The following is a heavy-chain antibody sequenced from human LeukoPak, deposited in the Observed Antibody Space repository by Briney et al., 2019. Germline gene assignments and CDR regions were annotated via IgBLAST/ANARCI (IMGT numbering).Heavy chain of an antibody. D-gene: IGHD4-17*01. CDR3: AREWVTISSFQYYYYGMDV. V-gene: IGHV4-34*01. Sequence: SETLSLTCAVYGGSFSGYYWSWIRQPPGKGLEWIGEINHSGSTNYNPSLKSRVTISVDTSKNQFSLKLSSVTAADTAVYYCAREWVTISSFQYYYYGMDVWGQGTTVTVSS. CDR1: GGSFSGYY. CDR2: INHSGST. J-gene: IGHJ6*02.